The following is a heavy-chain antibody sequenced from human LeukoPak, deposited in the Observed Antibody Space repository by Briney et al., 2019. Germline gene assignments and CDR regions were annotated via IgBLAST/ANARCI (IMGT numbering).Heavy chain of an antibody. CDR2: ISGSGGSK. Sequence: PGGSLRLSCAASGFTFSSYAMSWVRQSPGKGLKWDSAISGSGGSKSYADSVKRRFTISRDHSKTTMYLPMNRLRAEKPVVYYCAKDVFWDIWGQGTLATVSS. CDR3: AKDVFWDI. CDR1: GFTFSSYA. J-gene: IGHJ4*02. D-gene: IGHD1-26*01. V-gene: IGHV3-23*01.